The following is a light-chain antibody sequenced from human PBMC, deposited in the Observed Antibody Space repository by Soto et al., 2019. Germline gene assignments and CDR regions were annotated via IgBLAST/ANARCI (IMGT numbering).Light chain of an antibody. CDR2: LGS. CDR1: RSLLDSADGNTY. V-gene: IGKV2-28*01. CDR3: MQPLQSWT. J-gene: IGKJ1*01. Sequence: DVVLTQTPLSLPVTPGEPASISCRSSRSLLDSADGNTYLDWFLQKPGQSPQLLIYLGSNRASGVPDRFSGSGSGTDFTLKISRVEAEDVGVYYCMQPLQSWTFGQGTKVDIK.